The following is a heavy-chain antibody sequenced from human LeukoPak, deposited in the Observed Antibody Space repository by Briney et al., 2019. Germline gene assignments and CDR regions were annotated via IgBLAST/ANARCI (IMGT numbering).Heavy chain of an antibody. J-gene: IGHJ4*02. Sequence: ASVKVSCKVSGYTLTELSMHWVRQAPGKGLEWMGGFDPEDGETIYAQKFQGRVTVTEDTSTDTAYMELSSLRSEDTAVYYCATLASYFFDYWGQGTLVTVSS. CDR2: FDPEDGET. CDR1: GYTLTELS. CDR3: ATLASYFFDY. D-gene: IGHD1-26*01. V-gene: IGHV1-24*01.